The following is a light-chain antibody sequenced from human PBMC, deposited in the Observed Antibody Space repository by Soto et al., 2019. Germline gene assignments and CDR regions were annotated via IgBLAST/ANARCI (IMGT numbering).Light chain of an antibody. Sequence: IQMTQTTTTLSSSIGYRVAIPCRASQSVSTWLAWYQQKPGKAPKLLIYKASTLESGVPSRFSGSGSGTDFTLTISSLQPDDFATYYCQRYKDCWTFGQGTKV. CDR2: KAS. CDR1: QSVSTW. V-gene: IGKV1-5*03. CDR3: QRYKDCWT. J-gene: IGKJ1*01.